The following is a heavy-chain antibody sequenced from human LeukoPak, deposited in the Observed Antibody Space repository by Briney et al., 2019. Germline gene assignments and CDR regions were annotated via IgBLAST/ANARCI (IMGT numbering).Heavy chain of an antibody. V-gene: IGHV4-39*07. D-gene: IGHD6-13*01. Sequence: SETLSLTCTVSGGSIISGGSYWGWIRQPPGKGLEWIGSIFYSGITYYNPSLRGRVTISVNPSQNQFSLKLSSVTAADTAVYYCARDRGEDSSSWYRSDYYYYGMDVWGQGTTVTVSS. CDR1: GGSIISGGSY. J-gene: IGHJ6*02. CDR3: ARDRGEDSSSWYRSDYYYYGMDV. CDR2: IFYSGIT.